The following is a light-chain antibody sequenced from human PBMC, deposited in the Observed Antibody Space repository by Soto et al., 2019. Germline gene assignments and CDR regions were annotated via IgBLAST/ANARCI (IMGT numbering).Light chain of an antibody. V-gene: IGLV2-14*03. CDR2: DVS. Sequence: ALTQPASVSGSPGQSITISCTGTSSDIGDYNYDYWFQQHPGKAPILMIYDVSNRPSGVSIRFSGSKSGNTASLTISGLQAEDEADYYCSSYTSSSTLDVFGTGTKVTVL. CDR3: SSYTSSSTLDV. J-gene: IGLJ1*01. CDR1: SSDIGDYNY.